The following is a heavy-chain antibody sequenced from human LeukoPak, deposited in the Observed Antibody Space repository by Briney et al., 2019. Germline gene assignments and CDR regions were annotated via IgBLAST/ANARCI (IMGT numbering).Heavy chain of an antibody. CDR1: GFTFSSYG. J-gene: IGHJ4*02. CDR3: ARDGLAYGDYVPFDY. V-gene: IGHV3-33*01. Sequence: GGSLRLSCAASGFTFSSYGMHWVRQAPGKGLEWVAVIWYDGSNKYYADSVKGRFTISRDNSKNTLYLQMNSPRAEDTAVYYCARDGLAYGDYVPFDYWGQGTLVTVSS. D-gene: IGHD4-17*01. CDR2: IWYDGSNK.